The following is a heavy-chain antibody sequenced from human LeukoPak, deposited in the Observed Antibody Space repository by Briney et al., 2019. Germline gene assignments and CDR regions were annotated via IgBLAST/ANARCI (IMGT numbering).Heavy chain of an antibody. CDR3: ARVSFYGFWSGYLSRPGYFDY. D-gene: IGHD3-3*01. CDR2: IYHSGST. Sequence: SETLSLTCAVSGYSISSGYYWGWIRQPPGKGLEWIGSIYHSGSTYYNPSLKSRVTISVDTSKNQFSLKLGSVTAADTAVYYCARVSFYGFWSGYLSRPGYFDYWGQGTLVTVSS. J-gene: IGHJ4*02. V-gene: IGHV4-38-2*01. CDR1: GYSISSGYY.